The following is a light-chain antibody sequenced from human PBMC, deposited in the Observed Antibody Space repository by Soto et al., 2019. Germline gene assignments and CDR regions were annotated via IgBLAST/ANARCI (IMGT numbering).Light chain of an antibody. V-gene: IGLV1-40*01. CDR1: SANVGAGYD. CDR3: QSYDVSLSAVV. CDR2: TNK. J-gene: IGLJ2*01. Sequence: ISCTGGSANVGAGYDVHWYQHVPGTAPKLLIYTNKNRPSGIPDRFSGSKSATSASLAITGLQAEDEADYYCQSYDVSLSAVVFGGGTKLTVL.